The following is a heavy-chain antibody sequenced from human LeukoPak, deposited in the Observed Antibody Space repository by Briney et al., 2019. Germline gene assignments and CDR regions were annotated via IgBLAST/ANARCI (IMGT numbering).Heavy chain of an antibody. V-gene: IGHV1-69*05. J-gene: IGHJ5*02. CDR1: GGTFSSYA. D-gene: IGHD3-9*01. Sequence: ASVKVSCKASGGTFSSYAISWVRRAPGQGLEWMGGIIPIFGTANYAQKFQGRVTITTDESTSTAYMELSSLRSEDTAVYYCARQGYDILTGYYHNWFDPWGQGTLVTVSS. CDR2: IIPIFGTA. CDR3: ARQGYDILTGYYHNWFDP.